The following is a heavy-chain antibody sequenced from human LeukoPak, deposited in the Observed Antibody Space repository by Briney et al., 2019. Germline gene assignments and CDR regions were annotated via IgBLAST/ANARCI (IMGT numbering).Heavy chain of an antibody. J-gene: IGHJ6*02. CDR2: IFGNGVKT. CDR1: GFTFSGHS. Sequence: GGVLRLCCAASGFTFSGHSMTWVRQTPGKGLEWVSVIFGNGVKTYYADSLKGRFTISRDNSKSTLYLQMNSLRADDTAVYYCARVGDWSNYFGMDAWGQGTTVSVSS. CDR3: ARVGDWSNYFGMDA. V-gene: IGHV3-23*01. D-gene: IGHD3-16*01.